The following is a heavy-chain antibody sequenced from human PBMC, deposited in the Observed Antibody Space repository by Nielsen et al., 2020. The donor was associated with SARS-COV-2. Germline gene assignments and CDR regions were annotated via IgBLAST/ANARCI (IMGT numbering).Heavy chain of an antibody. CDR2: IRSKANTYAT. D-gene: IGHD6-13*01. CDR3: TRVNPISGSWFDAFDI. V-gene: IGHV3-73*01. J-gene: IGHJ3*02. Sequence: GESLKISCAASGFTFSDSTMHWVRQASGKGLEWIGRIRSKANTYATAYAASVKGRFTISRDDSKNTAYLQMNSLRTEDTAIYHCTRVNPISGSWFDAFDIWGQGTLVTVSS. CDR1: GFTFSDST.